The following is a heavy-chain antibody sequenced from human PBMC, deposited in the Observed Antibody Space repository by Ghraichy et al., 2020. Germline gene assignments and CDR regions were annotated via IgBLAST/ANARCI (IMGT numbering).Heavy chain of an antibody. CDR2: IKQDGSEK. J-gene: IGHJ6*02. V-gene: IGHV3-7*01. D-gene: IGHD2-2*01. CDR1: GFTFSSYW. Sequence: GGSLRLSCAASGFTFSSYWMSWVRQAPGKGLEWVANIKQDGSEKYYVDSVKGRFTISRDNAKNSLYLQMNSLRAEDTAVYYCATESSTSGFFSKNYYYGMDVWGQGTTVTVSS. CDR3: ATESSTSGFFSKNYYYGMDV.